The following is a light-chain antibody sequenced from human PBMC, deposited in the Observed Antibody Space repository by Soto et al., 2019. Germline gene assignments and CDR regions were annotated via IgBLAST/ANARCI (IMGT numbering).Light chain of an antibody. J-gene: IGLJ1*01. CDR1: RSDVGGYNY. Sequence: QSALTQPPSASGSPGQTVTISCTGTRSDVGGYNYVSWYQQFPGKAPKLIIFEVSERPSGVPDRFSGSKSGITASLTVSGLQTADEADYYCSSYAGTNWYVFGTGTKLTVL. CDR2: EVS. V-gene: IGLV2-8*01. CDR3: SSYAGTNWYV.